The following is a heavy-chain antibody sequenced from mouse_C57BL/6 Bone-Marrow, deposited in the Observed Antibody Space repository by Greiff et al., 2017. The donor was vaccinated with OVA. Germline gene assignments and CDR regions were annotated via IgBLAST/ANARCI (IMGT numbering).Heavy chain of an antibody. CDR3: AIAVFAY. Sequence: VQLQQPGAELVKPGASVKLSCKASGYTFPSYWMQWVKQRPGQGLEWIGEIDPSDSYTNYNQKFKGKATLTVDTSSSTAYMQLNSLTSEDSAVYYCAIAVFAYWGQGTLVTVSA. CDR1: GYTFPSYW. CDR2: IDPSDSYT. J-gene: IGHJ3*01. V-gene: IGHV1-50*01.